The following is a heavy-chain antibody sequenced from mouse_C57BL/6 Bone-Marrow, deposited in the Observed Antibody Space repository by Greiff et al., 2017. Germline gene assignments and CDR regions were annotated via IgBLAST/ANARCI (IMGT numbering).Heavy chain of an antibody. CDR2: ISSGSSTI. CDR1: GFTFSDYG. CDR3: AREPGGDY. V-gene: IGHV5-17*01. J-gene: IGHJ2*01. Sequence: EVKVVESGGGLVKPGGSLKLSCAASGFTFSDYGMHWVRQAPEKGLEWVAYISSGSSTIYYADTVKGRFTISRDNAKSTLFLQMTRLRSEDTAMYYCAREPGGDYWGQGTTLTVSS.